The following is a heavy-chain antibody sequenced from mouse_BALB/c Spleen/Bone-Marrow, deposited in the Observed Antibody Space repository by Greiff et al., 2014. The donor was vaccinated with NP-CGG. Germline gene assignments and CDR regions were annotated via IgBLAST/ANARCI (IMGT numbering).Heavy chain of an antibody. CDR1: GFAFSSYD. D-gene: IGHD2-3*01. J-gene: IGHJ4*01. CDR3: TRHGGYYPYYYAMDY. CDR2: ISHGGGTT. Sequence: EVMLVESGGGLVKPGGSLKLSCAASGFAFSSYDMSWVRQTPEKRLEWVAYISHGGGTTYYSDTVKGRSTISRDNAKNTLYLQMSSLKSEDTAIYYCTRHGGYYPYYYAMDYWGQGTSVTVSS. V-gene: IGHV5-12-1*01.